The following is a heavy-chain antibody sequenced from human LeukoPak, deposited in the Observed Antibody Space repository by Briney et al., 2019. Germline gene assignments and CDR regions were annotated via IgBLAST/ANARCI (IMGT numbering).Heavy chain of an antibody. Sequence: PGGSLRLSCAASGFTFSSYAMNWFRQAPGKGLEWVSGIDTSGGTIYYADSVRGRFTISRDNSKNTVDLLMNSLRAEDTAIYYCARDVPYYYDSSGYYSPFDCWGQGTLVTVSS. V-gene: IGHV3-23*01. CDR3: ARDVPYYYDSSGYYSPFDC. CDR1: GFTFSSYA. J-gene: IGHJ4*02. CDR2: IDTSGGTI. D-gene: IGHD3-22*01.